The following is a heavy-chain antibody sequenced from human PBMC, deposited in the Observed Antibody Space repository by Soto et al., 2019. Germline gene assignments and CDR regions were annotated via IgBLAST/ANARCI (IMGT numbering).Heavy chain of an antibody. Sequence: QVQLQESGPGLVKPSETLSLTCTVSGGSISNYYWSWIRQPPGKGLEWIGYIFYSGSTNYNPSLRSRVTLSVYTSKNQFSLKLSSVPAADTAVYYCARRYGGAFDIWGQGTMVTVSS. CDR2: IFYSGST. V-gene: IGHV4-59*08. CDR1: GGSISNYY. J-gene: IGHJ3*02. D-gene: IGHD3-10*01. CDR3: ARRYGGAFDI.